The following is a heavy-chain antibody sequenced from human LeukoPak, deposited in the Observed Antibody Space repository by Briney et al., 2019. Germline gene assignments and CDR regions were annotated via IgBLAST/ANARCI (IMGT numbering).Heavy chain of an antibody. D-gene: IGHD2-2*01. J-gene: IGHJ6*04. V-gene: IGHV3-23*01. CDR1: GFTFSSYA. CDR3: ARDPDIVVVPATYGMDV. CDR2: ISGSGGST. Sequence: GGSLRLSCAASGFTFSSYAMSWVRQAPGKGLEWVSAISGSGGSTYYADSVKGRFTISRDNSKNTLYLQMNSLRAEDTAVYYCARDPDIVVVPATYGMDVWGKGTTVTVSS.